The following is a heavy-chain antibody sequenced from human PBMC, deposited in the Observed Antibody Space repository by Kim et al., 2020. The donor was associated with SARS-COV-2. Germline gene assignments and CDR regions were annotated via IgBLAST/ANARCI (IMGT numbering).Heavy chain of an antibody. CDR1: GGSFSGYY. J-gene: IGHJ4*02. D-gene: IGHD1-26*01. CDR2: INHSGST. V-gene: IGHV4-34*01. Sequence: SETLSLTCAVYGGSFSGYYWSWIRQPPGKGLEWIGEINHSGSTNYNPSLKSRVTISVDTSKNQFSLKLSSVTAADTAVYYCAVIVGATTRRFDYWGQGTLVTVSS. CDR3: AVIVGATTRRFDY.